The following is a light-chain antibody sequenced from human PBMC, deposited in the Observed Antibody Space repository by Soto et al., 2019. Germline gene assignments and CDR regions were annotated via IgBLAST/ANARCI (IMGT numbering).Light chain of an antibody. V-gene: IGLV2-14*01. CDR1: SSDVGGYNY. J-gene: IGLJ1*01. CDR2: GVS. CDR3: SSYTSRSTLDYV. Sequence: QSALTQPASVSGSPGQSITISCTGTSSDVGGYNYVSWYQQHPGKAPKLMIYGVSNRPSGVSNRFSGSKSGNTASLTISGLQAEDEADYYCSSYTSRSTLDYVFGSGTKVTVL.